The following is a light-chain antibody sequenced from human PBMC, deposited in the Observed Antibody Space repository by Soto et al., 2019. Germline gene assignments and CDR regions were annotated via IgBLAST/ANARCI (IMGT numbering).Light chain of an antibody. J-gene: IGKJ5*01. CDR1: QSVGNS. CDR2: DAS. CDR3: QQRSNWPIT. Sequence: EIVLTQSPAALSLSPGERATLSCRASQSVGNSLAWYQQKPGQTPRLLIDDASNRPPGIPARFRGSGSGTDFSLSISSLEPADFPVYYCQQRSNWPITFGQGKHLDI. V-gene: IGKV3-11*01.